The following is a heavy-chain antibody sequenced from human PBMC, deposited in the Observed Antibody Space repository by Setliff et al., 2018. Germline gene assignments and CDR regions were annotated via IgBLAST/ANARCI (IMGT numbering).Heavy chain of an antibody. CDR3: ARGAAAGYYFDY. J-gene: IGHJ4*02. Sequence: ASVKVSCKASGGTFSSYAITWVRQAPGQGLEWMGGIIPIFGTAKYAQKLQGRVTMTTDTSTSTAYMELRSLRSDDTAVYYCARGAAAGYYFDYWGQGTLVTVSS. V-gene: IGHV1-69*05. CDR1: GGTFSSYA. D-gene: IGHD6-13*01. CDR2: IIPIFGTA.